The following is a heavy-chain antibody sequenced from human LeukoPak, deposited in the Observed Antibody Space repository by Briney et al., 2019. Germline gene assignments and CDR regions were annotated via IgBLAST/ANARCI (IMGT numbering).Heavy chain of an antibody. CDR2: INPNSGGT. D-gene: IGHD6-13*01. Sequence: GASVKVSCKASGYTFTGYYMHWVRQAPGQGLEWMGWINPNSGGTNYAQKFQGRVTMTRDTSISTAYMELSRLRSDDTAVYYCARSGYSSSWQAFDIWGQGTMVTVSS. J-gene: IGHJ3*02. V-gene: IGHV1-2*02. CDR1: GYTFTGYY. CDR3: ARSGYSSSWQAFDI.